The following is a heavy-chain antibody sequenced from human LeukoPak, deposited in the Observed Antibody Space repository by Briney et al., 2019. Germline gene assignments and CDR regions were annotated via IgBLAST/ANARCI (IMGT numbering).Heavy chain of an antibody. Sequence: GGSLRLSCAASGFTFSSYWMTWVRQAPGKGLEWVANIKLDGSEKYYVDSVKGRFTISRDNAKNSLYLQMNSLRAEDTAMYYCARAPIGRAYAFDIWGQGTMVTVSS. D-gene: IGHD1-26*01. CDR2: IKLDGSEK. CDR3: ARAPIGRAYAFDI. CDR1: GFTFSSYW. V-gene: IGHV3-7*01. J-gene: IGHJ3*02.